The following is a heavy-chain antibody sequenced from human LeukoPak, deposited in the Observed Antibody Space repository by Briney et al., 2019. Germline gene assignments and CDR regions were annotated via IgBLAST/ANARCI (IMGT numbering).Heavy chain of an antibody. CDR1: GGSISSSSYF. CDR2: IYYSGST. CDR3: ARKVVFDL. Sequence: PSETLSLTCTVSGGSISSSSYFWSWIRQPPGKGLEWIGTIYYSGSTYYNPSLKSRVTISVDTSKNQFSLKLSSVTAADTAVYYCARKVVFDLWGRGTLVTVSS. J-gene: IGHJ2*01. V-gene: IGHV4-39*01. D-gene: IGHD2-15*01.